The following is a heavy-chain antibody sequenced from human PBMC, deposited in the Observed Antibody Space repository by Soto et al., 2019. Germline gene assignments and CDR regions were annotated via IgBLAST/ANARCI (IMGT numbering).Heavy chain of an antibody. CDR3: ARGGQLTIFGVVYYFDY. V-gene: IGHV4-31*03. CDR1: GGSISSGGYY. CDR2: IYYSGST. Sequence: SETLSLTCTVSGGSISSGGYYWSWIRQHPGKGLEWIGYIYYSGSTYYNPSLKSRVTISVDTSKNQFSLKLSSVTAADTAVYYCARGGQLTIFGVVYYFDYWGQGTLVTVSS. D-gene: IGHD3-3*01. J-gene: IGHJ4*02.